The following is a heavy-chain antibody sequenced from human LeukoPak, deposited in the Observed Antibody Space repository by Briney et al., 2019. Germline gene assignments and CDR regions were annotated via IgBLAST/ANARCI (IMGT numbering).Heavy chain of an antibody. Sequence: SETLSLTCTVSGGSISSYYWSWIRQPPGKGLEWIGYIYYSGSTNYNPPLKSRVTISVDTSKNQFSLKLSSVTAADTAVYYCARDPGFQHWGQGTLVTVSS. CDR1: GGSISSYY. CDR3: ARDPGFQH. J-gene: IGHJ1*01. V-gene: IGHV4-59*01. CDR2: IYYSGST.